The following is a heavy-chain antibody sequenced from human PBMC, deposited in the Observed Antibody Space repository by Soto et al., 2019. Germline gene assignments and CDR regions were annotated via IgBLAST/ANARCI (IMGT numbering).Heavy chain of an antibody. J-gene: IGHJ5*02. CDR3: ALDPGGDFSWFDP. V-gene: IGHV1-69*06. CDR2: TIPMYGKK. Sequence: QVQLMQSGAEVKKPGSSVRVSCKASGGSFSAYGFCWIRQAPGQGLEWVGGTIPMYGKKHYAQKFQDRVTITANKSTTPVSLDMSRLRSEDTAISHCALDPGGDFSWFDPWGQGTLVIVSS. D-gene: IGHD3-16*01. CDR1: GGSFSAYG.